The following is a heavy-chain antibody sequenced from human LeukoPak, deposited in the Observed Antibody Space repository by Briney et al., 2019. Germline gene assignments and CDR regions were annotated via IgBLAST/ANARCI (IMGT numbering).Heavy chain of an antibody. D-gene: IGHD5-12*01. CDR2: ISSSGNTI. J-gene: IGHJ4*02. V-gene: IGHV3-48*03. Sequence: GGSLRLSCAASGFTFSSYEMNWVRQAPGKGLEWVSYISSSGNTIYYADSVKGRFTISRDNAKNSLYLQMNSLRAEDTAVYYCARQAPAILYSGYDWDFDYWGQGTLVTVSS. CDR1: GFTFSSYE. CDR3: ARQAPAILYSGYDWDFDY.